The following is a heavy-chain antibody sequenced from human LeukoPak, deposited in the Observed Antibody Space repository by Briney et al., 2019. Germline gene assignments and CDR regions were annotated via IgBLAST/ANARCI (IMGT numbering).Heavy chain of an antibody. CDR3: ASMGRLALGAFDI. CDR1: GFTVSSNY. CDR2: IYSGGST. J-gene: IGHJ3*02. Sequence: GGSLRLSCAASGFTVSSNYMSWVRQAPGKGLEWVSVIYSGGSTYYADSVKGRFTISRDNSKNTLYLQMNSLRAEDTAVYYCASMGRLALGAFDIWGQGTMVTVSS. D-gene: IGHD3-10*01. V-gene: IGHV3-66*01.